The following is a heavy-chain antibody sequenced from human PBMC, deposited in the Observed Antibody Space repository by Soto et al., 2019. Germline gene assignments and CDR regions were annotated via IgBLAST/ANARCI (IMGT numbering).Heavy chain of an antibody. V-gene: IGHV3-49*03. CDR1: GYSFEGYG. D-gene: IGHD3-10*01. CDR2: IRSRSYGGAA. Sequence: VQLVESGGGLEQPGQSLRLSCKTSGYSFEGYGVSWFRRAPGKGLGWVALIRSRSYGGAADYAASVMGRFTMSRDDPRSIAYLQMNSLKIEDTAVYYCTRIYGSGTYLPDFWGQGTLVTVSS. CDR3: TRIYGSGTYLPDF. J-gene: IGHJ4*02.